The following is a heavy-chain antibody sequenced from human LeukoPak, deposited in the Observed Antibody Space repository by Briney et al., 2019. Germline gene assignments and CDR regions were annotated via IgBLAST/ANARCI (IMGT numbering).Heavy chain of an antibody. V-gene: IGHV1-69*05. CDR2: IIPIFGTA. CDR3: ARDKGLGPAYWFDP. CDR1: GGTFSSYA. J-gene: IGHJ5*02. Sequence: SVKVSCKASGGTFSSYAISWVRQAPGQGLEWMGGIIPIFGTANYAQKFQGSVTITTDESTSTAYMELSSLRSEDTAVYYCARDKGLGPAYWFDPWGQGTLVTVSS. D-gene: IGHD2-2*01.